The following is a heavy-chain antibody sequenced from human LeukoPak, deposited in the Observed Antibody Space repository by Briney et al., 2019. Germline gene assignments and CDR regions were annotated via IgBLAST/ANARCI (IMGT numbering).Heavy chain of an antibody. CDR1: GLTFSSYA. D-gene: IGHD6-19*01. V-gene: IGHV3-23*01. CDR2: ISGSGGST. Sequence: QPGGSLRLSCAASGLTFSSYAMSWVRQAPGKGLEWVSAISGSGGSTYYADSVKGRFTISRDNSKNTLYLQMNSLRAEDTAVYYCAKEGPAASDSSGWYFDYWGQGTLVTVSS. J-gene: IGHJ4*02. CDR3: AKEGPAASDSSGWYFDY.